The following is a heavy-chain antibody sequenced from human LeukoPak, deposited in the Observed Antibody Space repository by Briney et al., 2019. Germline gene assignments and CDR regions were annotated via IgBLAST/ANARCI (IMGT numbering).Heavy chain of an antibody. J-gene: IGHJ5*02. Sequence: TETLSLTCAVYGESFSGYYWSWIRQPPGKVLEWIGEINHSGSTNYNPSLKSRVTISVDTSKNQFSLKLSSVTAADTAVYYCARHGFLWFGSSTLRWFDPWGQGTLVTVSS. D-gene: IGHD3-10*01. CDR1: GESFSGYY. CDR2: INHSGST. V-gene: IGHV4-34*01. CDR3: ARHGFLWFGSSTLRWFDP.